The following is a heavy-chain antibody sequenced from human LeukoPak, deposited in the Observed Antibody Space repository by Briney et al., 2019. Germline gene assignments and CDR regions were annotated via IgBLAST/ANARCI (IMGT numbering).Heavy chain of an antibody. CDR2: IKSRTNGETT. J-gene: IGHJ4*02. CDR1: GFIFDDAW. CDR3: TANLLWFGELFQGELDY. Sequence: PGGSLGLSCAASGFIFDDAWMNWVRQTPGRGLEWVGRIKSRTNGETTEYAAPVKGRFTISRDDSKSTLYLQMSSLNIEDTAVYYCTANLLWFGELFQGELDYWGQGTLVTVSS. V-gene: IGHV3-15*07. D-gene: IGHD3-10*01.